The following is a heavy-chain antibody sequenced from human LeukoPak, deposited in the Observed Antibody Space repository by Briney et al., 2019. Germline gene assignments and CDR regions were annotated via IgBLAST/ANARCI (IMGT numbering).Heavy chain of an antibody. Sequence: PGTSPRLSCAASGFTFRSYGMHWVRQAPGKGLVWVSRINSDGSSTSYADSVKGRFTISRDNAKNTLYLQMNSLRAEDTAVYYCARVGGYYDSSGYDYYYYGMDVWGQGTTVTVSS. CDR2: INSDGSST. CDR1: GFTFRSYG. CDR3: ARVGGYYDSSGYDYYYYGMDV. V-gene: IGHV3-74*01. J-gene: IGHJ6*02. D-gene: IGHD3-22*01.